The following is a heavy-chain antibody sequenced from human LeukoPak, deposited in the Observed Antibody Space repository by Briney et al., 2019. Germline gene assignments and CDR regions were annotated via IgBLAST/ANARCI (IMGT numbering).Heavy chain of an antibody. CDR3: ARGSMVRGVINSFYYYGMDV. V-gene: IGHV4-34*01. Sequence: SETLSLTCTVSGGSISRNYWGWIRQPPGKGLEWIGEINHSGSTNYNPSLKSRVTISVDTSKNQFSLKLSSVTAADTAVYYCARGSMVRGVINSFYYYGMDVWGQGTTVTVSS. J-gene: IGHJ6*02. CDR1: GGSISRNY. CDR2: INHSGST. D-gene: IGHD3-10*01.